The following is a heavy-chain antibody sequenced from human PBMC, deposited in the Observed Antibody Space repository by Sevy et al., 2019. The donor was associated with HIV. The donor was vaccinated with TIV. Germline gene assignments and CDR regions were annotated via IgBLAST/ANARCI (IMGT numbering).Heavy chain of an antibody. J-gene: IGHJ4*02. D-gene: IGHD6-13*01. V-gene: IGHV3-23*01. Sequence: GGSLRLSCAASGFTFSSYAMSWVRQAPGKGLEWVSAISGSGRSTYYADSVKGRFTISRDNSKNTLYLQMNSLRAEDSAVYYCAKDRRAAAGSFFDYWGQGALVTVSS. CDR1: GFTFSSYA. CDR3: AKDRRAAAGSFFDY. CDR2: ISGSGRST.